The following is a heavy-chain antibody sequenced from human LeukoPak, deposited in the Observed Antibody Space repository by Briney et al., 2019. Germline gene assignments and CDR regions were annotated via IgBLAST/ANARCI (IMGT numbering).Heavy chain of an antibody. J-gene: IGHJ3*02. Sequence: GGSLRLSCAASGFTFSSYGMHWVRQSPGKGLDWVAFIRNDGNKKNYAESVKGRFTISRDNSRNTLYLQMDSLSAEDTAVYYCARDWEDYYDSSGYPAALDAFDIWGQGTMVTVSS. CDR3: ARDWEDYYDSSGYPAALDAFDI. V-gene: IGHV3-30*02. D-gene: IGHD3-22*01. CDR2: IRNDGNKK. CDR1: GFTFSSYG.